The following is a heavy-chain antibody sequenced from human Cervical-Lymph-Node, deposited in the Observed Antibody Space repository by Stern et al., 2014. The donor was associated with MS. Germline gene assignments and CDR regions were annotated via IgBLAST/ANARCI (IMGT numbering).Heavy chain of an antibody. CDR1: GGSISSGDNY. V-gene: IGHV4-30-4*01. CDR3: ARVPDYGDAFFDY. D-gene: IGHD4-17*01. J-gene: IGHJ4*02. Sequence: VQLVESGPGLVKPSQTLSLTCTVSGGSISSGDNYWSWIRQPPGKGPEWIGYIHYSGGTYFHPSLKSRATISADTSKNQFSLKLNSMTAADTAVYYCARVPDYGDAFFDYWGQGILVTVSS. CDR2: IHYSGGT.